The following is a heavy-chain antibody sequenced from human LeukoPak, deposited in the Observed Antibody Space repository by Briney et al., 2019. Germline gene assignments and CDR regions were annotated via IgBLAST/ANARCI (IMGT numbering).Heavy chain of an antibody. CDR2: ISAYNGNT. J-gene: IGHJ4*02. D-gene: IGHD5-18*01. V-gene: IGHV1-18*01. CDR1: GYTFTSYG. CDR3: AREPRRGYSPKKNFDY. Sequence: ASVKVSCKASGYTFTSYGISWVRQAPGQGLEWMGWISAYNGNTNYAQKLQGRVTMTTDTSTSTAYMELRSLRSDDTAVYYCAREPRRGYSPKKNFDYWGQGTLVTVSS.